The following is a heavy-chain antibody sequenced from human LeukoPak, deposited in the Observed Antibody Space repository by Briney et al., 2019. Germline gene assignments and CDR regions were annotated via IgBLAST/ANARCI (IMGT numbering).Heavy chain of an antibody. CDR1: GGSISSYY. D-gene: IGHD7-27*01. CDR2: IDYSGST. V-gene: IGHV4-59*01. CDR3: ARDTNWGPQM. Sequence: PSETLSLTCTVSGGSISSYYWSWIRQPPGKGLEWIGYIDYSGSTNYNPSLKSRVTMSVDTSRNQFSLKLSSVTAADTAVYYCARDTNWGPQMWGQGTLVTVSS. J-gene: IGHJ4*02.